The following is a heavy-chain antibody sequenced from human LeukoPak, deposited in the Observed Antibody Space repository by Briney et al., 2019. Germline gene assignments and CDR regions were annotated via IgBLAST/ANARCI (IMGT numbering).Heavy chain of an antibody. CDR2: ISGSGGRT. Sequence: PGGSLRLSCVASGLTFSSYAMSWVRQAPGKGLEWVSFISGSGGRTYYADSVKGRFTISRDNSKNTLYLQMNSLRAEDTAVYYCAKGHINYYDSSGYYWSGLNDYWGQGTLVTVSS. D-gene: IGHD3-22*01. CDR3: AKGHINYYDSSGYYWSGLNDY. J-gene: IGHJ4*02. CDR1: GLTFSSYA. V-gene: IGHV3-23*01.